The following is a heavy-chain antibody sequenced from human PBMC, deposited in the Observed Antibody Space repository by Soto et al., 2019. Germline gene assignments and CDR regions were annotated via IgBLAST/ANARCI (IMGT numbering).Heavy chain of an antibody. Sequence: QVQLVESGGGLVNPGGSLRLSCAASGFSFSLRYMSWIRQAPGRGLEWASYISPGGDNIHYADLVKGRFTISRDNPKDSLYLQMNSLRVEDTAVYYCVTETQWYFDDWGQGTLVTVSS. D-gene: IGHD2-8*01. J-gene: IGHJ4*02. CDR1: GFSFSLRY. CDR2: ISPGGDNI. V-gene: IGHV3-11*01. CDR3: VTETQWYFDD.